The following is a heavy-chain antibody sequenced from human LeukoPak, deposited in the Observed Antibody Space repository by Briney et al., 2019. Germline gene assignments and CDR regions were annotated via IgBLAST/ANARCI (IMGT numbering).Heavy chain of an antibody. J-gene: IGHJ4*02. CDR2: IYTSGRTT. Sequence: SQTLSLTCTVSSGSINSGSYYWSWIRQPAGKGLEWIGRIYTSGRTTNYNPSLKSRVTISVDTSKNHFSLKLSSVTAADTAVYYCARDVGGLDYWGQGTLVTVSS. V-gene: IGHV4-61*02. CDR1: SGSINSGSYY. CDR3: ARDVGGLDY. D-gene: IGHD3-10*01.